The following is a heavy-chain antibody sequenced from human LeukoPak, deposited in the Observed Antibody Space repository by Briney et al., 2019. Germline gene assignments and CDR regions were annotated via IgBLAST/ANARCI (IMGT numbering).Heavy chain of an antibody. CDR3: ARGGVYSSGWYVDY. CDR2: ITGNGGGT. D-gene: IGHD6-19*01. Sequence: GGSLRLSCAASGFTFSKYGMTWVRQAPGKGLEWVSTITGNGGGTYYADSVKGRFTMSRGNSKNTLYLQMNSLRAEDTAVYYCARGGVYSSGWYVDYWGQGTLVTVSS. V-gene: IGHV3-23*01. J-gene: IGHJ4*02. CDR1: GFTFSKYG.